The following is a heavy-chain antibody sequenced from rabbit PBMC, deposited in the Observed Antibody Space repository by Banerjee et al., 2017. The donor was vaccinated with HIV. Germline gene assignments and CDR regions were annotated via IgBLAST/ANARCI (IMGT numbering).Heavy chain of an antibody. V-gene: IGHV1S7*01. D-gene: IGHD1-1*01. J-gene: IGHJ4*01. Sequence: QSLEESGGGLVQPEGSLALTCTASGFTISSSYYMSWVRQAPGKGREWIGYIDPVFGSTYSASWVNGRFPISSHNAQNTLYLQLNSLTAADTATYFCARDHAYASSSGYSWVLGLWGPGTLVTVS. CDR2: IDPVFGST. CDR1: GFTISSSYY. CDR3: ARDHAYASSSGYSWVLGL.